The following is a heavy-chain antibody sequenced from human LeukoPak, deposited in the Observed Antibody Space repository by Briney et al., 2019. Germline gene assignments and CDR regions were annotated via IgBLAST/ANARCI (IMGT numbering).Heavy chain of an antibody. D-gene: IGHD6-19*01. Sequence: GGSLRLSCAASGFTFSDYYMSWIRQAPGKGLEWVSYISSSGSTIYYADSVEGRFTISRDNAKNSLYLQMNSLRAEDTAVYYCAKDREGPKGYSSGWYSGYWGQGTLVTVSS. J-gene: IGHJ4*02. CDR3: AKDREGPKGYSSGWYSGY. V-gene: IGHV3-11*01. CDR2: ISSSGSTI. CDR1: GFTFSDYY.